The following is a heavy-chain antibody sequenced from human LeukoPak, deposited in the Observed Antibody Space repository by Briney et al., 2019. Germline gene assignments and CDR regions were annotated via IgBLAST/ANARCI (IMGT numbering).Heavy chain of an antibody. CDR2: ISGSGYST. CDR3: ANGGWPRGQKTFDY. V-gene: IGHV3-23*01. J-gene: IGHJ4*02. D-gene: IGHD3-16*01. Sequence: GGSLRLSCAASGFTFSSYAMSWVRQAPGKGLEWVSTISGSGYSTYYADSVKGRFTISRDNSKNTLYLHMNSLRAEDTAVYYCANGGWPRGQKTFDYWGQGTLVTVSS. CDR1: GFTFSSYA.